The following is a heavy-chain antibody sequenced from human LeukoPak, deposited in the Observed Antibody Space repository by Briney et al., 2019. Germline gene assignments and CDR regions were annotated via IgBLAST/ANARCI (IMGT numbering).Heavy chain of an antibody. V-gene: IGHV3-7*01. CDR1: GGSISSYY. D-gene: IGHD1-26*01. Sequence: ETLSLTCTVSGGSISSYYCSWIRQPPGKGLEWVANIKEDESAKHQADSVKGRFTISRDNAQNSVYLQMSSLRGEDTAVYYCARDVGGSLDYWGQGTLVTVSS. J-gene: IGHJ4*02. CDR2: IKEDESAK. CDR3: ARDVGGSLDY.